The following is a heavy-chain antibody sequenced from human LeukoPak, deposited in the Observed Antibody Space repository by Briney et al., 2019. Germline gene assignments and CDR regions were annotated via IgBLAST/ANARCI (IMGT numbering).Heavy chain of an antibody. Sequence: GGSLRLSCAASGFTFSAYSMNWVRQAPGKGLEWISYISSSSSTIFYADSVKGRFTVSRDNAKNSLYLQMNSLRDEDTAVYYCASQLIFRSPFDYWGQGTLVTVSS. J-gene: IGHJ4*02. CDR3: ASQLIFRSPFDY. CDR2: ISSSSSTI. V-gene: IGHV3-48*02. CDR1: GFTFSAYS.